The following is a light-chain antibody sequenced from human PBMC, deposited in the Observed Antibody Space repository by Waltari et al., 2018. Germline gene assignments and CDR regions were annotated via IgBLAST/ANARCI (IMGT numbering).Light chain of an antibody. Sequence: EIVLTQSPGTLSVSPGERVTVSCRASQTITGSWLTWYHQKPGQAPRLLIYRASNRAPGIPDRFSGSGSGTDFTLTISRLEPEDSAVYYCQQYDGSVVTFGGGTKVEIK. CDR2: RAS. V-gene: IGKV3-20*01. CDR1: QTITGSW. CDR3: QQYDGSVVT. J-gene: IGKJ4*01.